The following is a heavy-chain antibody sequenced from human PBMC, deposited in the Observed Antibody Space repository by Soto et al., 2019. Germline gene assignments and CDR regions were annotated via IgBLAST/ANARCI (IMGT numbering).Heavy chain of an antibody. CDR2: ISSFGTTI. CDR1: GFTFSDYF. CDR3: ARVVYGAYGQYYWFDP. V-gene: IGHV3-11*01. J-gene: IGHJ5*02. D-gene: IGHD4-17*01. Sequence: QVQLVESGGGLVKPGGSLRLSCAVSGFTFSDYFMVWVRQAPGKGLEWVSYISSFGTTIYYADSVKGRFTVSRDNAKNSLFLQVNSLRAEDTAVYYCARVVYGAYGQYYWFDPWGQGTLVTVSS.